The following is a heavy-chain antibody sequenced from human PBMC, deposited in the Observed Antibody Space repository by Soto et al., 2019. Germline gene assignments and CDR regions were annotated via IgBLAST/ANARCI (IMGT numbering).Heavy chain of an antibody. D-gene: IGHD3-9*01. CDR3: ARIQVGRYFDWQIQVGVFDI. V-gene: IGHV2-70*01. Sequence: SGPTLASPTQILTMTGTFSGFSLSTSGMCVSWIRQPPGKALEWLALIDWHDDKYYSTSLKTRLTISKDTSKNQVFLTLTNMDPVDTATYYCARIQVGRYFDWQIQVGVFDIWGQGTMVTVSS. CDR1: GFSLSTSGMC. CDR2: IDWHDDK. J-gene: IGHJ3*02.